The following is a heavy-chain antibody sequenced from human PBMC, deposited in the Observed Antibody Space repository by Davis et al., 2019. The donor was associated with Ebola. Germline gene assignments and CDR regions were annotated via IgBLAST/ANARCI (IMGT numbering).Heavy chain of an antibody. CDR3: ARVGITGPWFDY. CDR1: GGSISSHY. D-gene: IGHD1-20*01. V-gene: IGHV4-59*11. J-gene: IGHJ4*02. Sequence: PSETLSLTCTVSGGSISSHYWSWIRQPPGKGLEWIGYIYYSGSTNYNPSLKSRVTISVDTSKNQFSLKLSSVTAADTAVYYCARVGITGPWFDYWGQGTLVTVSS. CDR2: IYYSGST.